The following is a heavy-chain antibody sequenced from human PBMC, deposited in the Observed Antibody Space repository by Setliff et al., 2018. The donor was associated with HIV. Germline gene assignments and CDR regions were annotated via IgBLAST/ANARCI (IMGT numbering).Heavy chain of an antibody. CDR1: GYTFTSYA. Sequence: ASVKVSCKASGYTFTSYAMHWVRQAPGLSEGLLQGFWKFQGRATMTTDTSTSTAYMELRSLRSDDTAVYYCARDLAYMVRGRKFDPWGQGTLVTVSS. D-gene: IGHD3-10*01. V-gene: IGHV1-3*01. J-gene: IGHJ5*02. CDR2: QGF. CDR3: ARDLAYMVRGRKFDP.